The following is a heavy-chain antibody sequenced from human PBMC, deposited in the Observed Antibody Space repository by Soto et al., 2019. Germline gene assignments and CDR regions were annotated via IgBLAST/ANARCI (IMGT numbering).Heavy chain of an antibody. CDR1: GFTFSSYG. Sequence: QVPLVESGGGVVQPGRSLRLSCAASGFTFSSYGMHWVRQAPGKGLEWVAVISYDGSNKYYADSVKGRFTISRDNSKNTLYLQINSLRAEDTAVYYCAKDRRPNYYYGMDVWVQGTTVTVSS. J-gene: IGHJ6*02. D-gene: IGHD6-25*01. CDR3: AKDRRPNYYYGMDV. CDR2: ISYDGSNK. V-gene: IGHV3-30*18.